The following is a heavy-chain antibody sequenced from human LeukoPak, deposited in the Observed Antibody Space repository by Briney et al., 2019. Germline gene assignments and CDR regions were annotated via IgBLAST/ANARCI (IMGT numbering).Heavy chain of an antibody. CDR2: IYYSGST. V-gene: IGHV4-61*01. CDR1: GGSISSSSYY. J-gene: IGHJ4*02. D-gene: IGHD3-22*01. Sequence: SETLSLTCTVSGGSISSSSYYWSWIRQPPGKGLEWIGYIYYSGSTNYNPSLKSRVTISVDTSKNQFSLKLSSVTAADTAVYYCATKGGYPYYFDYWGQGTLVTVSS. CDR3: ATKGGYPYYFDY.